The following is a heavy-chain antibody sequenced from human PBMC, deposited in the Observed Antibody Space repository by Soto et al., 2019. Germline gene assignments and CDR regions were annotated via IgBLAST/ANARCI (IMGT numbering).Heavy chain of an antibody. CDR1: GGTFSSYA. CDR3: ARDRIAGSKYYYGMDV. CDR2: IIPIFGTE. Sequence: QVRLVQSGAEVKKPGSSVRVSCKASGGTFSSYAISWVRQAPGQGLEWMGGIIPIFGTENYAQKFQGRVTITADESTSTAYMELSSLISEDTAVYYCARDRIAGSKYYYGMDVWGQGTTVTVSS. D-gene: IGHD6-13*01. V-gene: IGHV1-69*01. J-gene: IGHJ6*02.